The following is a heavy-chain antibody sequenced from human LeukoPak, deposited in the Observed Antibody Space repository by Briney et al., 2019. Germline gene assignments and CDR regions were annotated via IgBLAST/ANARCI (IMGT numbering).Heavy chain of an antibody. CDR1: GGSISSGDYY. J-gene: IGHJ4*02. CDR3: ARERRGYSYGYYFDY. V-gene: IGHV4-30-4*01. D-gene: IGHD5-18*01. CDR2: IYYSGNT. Sequence: SETLSLTCTVSGGSISSGDYYWSWIRQPPGTGLEGIGYIYYSGNTYYNPSLKSRVTISVDTSKNQFSLKLSSVTAADTAVYYCARERRGYSYGYYFDYGGQGTLVTVSS.